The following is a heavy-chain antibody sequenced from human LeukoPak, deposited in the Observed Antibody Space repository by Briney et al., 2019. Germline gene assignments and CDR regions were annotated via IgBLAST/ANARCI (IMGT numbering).Heavy chain of an antibody. Sequence: GGSLRLSCAASGFSFSSDAMSWVRQAPGKGLEWVSAISGSGGSTYYADSVKGRFTISRDNSKNTLYLQMNSLRAEDTAVYYCAKLPGSYYYDSSGSAVIWFDPWGQGTLVTVSS. V-gene: IGHV3-23*01. CDR2: ISGSGGST. CDR3: AKLPGSYYYDSSGSAVIWFDP. D-gene: IGHD3-22*01. CDR1: GFSFSSDA. J-gene: IGHJ5*02.